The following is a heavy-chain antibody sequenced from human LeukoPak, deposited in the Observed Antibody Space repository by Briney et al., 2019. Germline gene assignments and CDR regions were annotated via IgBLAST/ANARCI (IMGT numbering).Heavy chain of an antibody. D-gene: IGHD3-22*01. V-gene: IGHV3-21*01. CDR3: ARDREGTYYDSSGQGAFDI. CDR2: ISSSSSYI. J-gene: IGHJ3*02. Sequence: KSGGSLRLSCAASGFTFSSYSMHWVRQAPGKGLEWVSSISSSSSYIYYADSVKGRFTISRDNAKNSLYLQMNSLRAEDTAVYYCARDREGTYYDSSGQGAFDIWGQGTMVTVSS. CDR1: GFTFSSYS.